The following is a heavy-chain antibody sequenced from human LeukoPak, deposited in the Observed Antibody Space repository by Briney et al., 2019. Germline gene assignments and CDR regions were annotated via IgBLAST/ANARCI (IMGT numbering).Heavy chain of an antibody. CDR1: GGPISSGGYY. D-gene: IGHD3-22*01. J-gene: IGHJ4*02. CDR3: ARDTGYYDSSGYLDY. CDR2: IYHSGST. V-gene: IGHV4-30-2*01. Sequence: SETLSLTCTVSGGPISSGGYYWSWIRQPPGKGLEWIGYIYHSGSTYYNPSLKSRVTISVDRSKNQFSLKLSSVTAADTAVYYCARDTGYYDSSGYLDYWGQGTLVTVSS.